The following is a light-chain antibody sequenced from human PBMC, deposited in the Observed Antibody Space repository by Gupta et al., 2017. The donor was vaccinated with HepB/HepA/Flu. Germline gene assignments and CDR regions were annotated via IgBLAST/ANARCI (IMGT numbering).Light chain of an antibody. V-gene: IGKV3-11*01. CDR2: DTS. J-gene: IGKJ4*01. Sequence: EIVLTQSPATLSLSPGERATLSCRASQSVSIYLAWYQQKPGQAPRILIYDTSNRATGIPARFSGSGSGTDFTLTISSLEPEEFAVYYCQQRSNWPLTFGGGGKVEIK. CDR3: QQRSNWPLT. CDR1: QSVSIY.